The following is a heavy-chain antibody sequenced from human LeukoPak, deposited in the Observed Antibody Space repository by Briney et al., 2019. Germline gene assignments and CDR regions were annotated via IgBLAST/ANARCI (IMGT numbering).Heavy chain of an antibody. CDR1: GGSFSGYY. J-gene: IGHJ6*03. CDR3: AAGRAGYYYYYMDV. V-gene: IGHV4-34*01. CDR2: INHSGST. Sequence: SETLSLTCAVYGGSFSGYYWSWIRQPPGKGLEWIGEINHSGSTNYNPSLKSRVTISVDTSKNQFSLKLSSVTAADTAVYFAAAGRAGYYYYYMDVWGEGTTVTVPS. D-gene: IGHD6-13*01.